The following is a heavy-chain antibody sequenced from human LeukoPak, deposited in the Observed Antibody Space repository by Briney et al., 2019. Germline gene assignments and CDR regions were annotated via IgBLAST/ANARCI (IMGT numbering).Heavy chain of an antibody. Sequence: GGSLRLSCAASGFTFTTYWMHWVRQAPGKGLVWVSHINSDGSITSYADSVKGRFTISRDNAKNTLYLQMNSLRAEDTAVYYCARDAVDTANAVWGQGTTVTASS. D-gene: IGHD5-18*01. CDR1: GFTFTTYW. J-gene: IGHJ6*02. CDR3: ARDAVDTANAV. V-gene: IGHV3-74*01. CDR2: INSDGSIT.